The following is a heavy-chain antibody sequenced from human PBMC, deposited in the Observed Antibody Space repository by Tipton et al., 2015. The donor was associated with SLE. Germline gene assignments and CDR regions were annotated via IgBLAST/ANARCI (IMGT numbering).Heavy chain of an antibody. J-gene: IGHJ6*03. Sequence: TLSLTCTVSGGSIFSSYWSWIRQPAGKGLEWIGRIYTSGSTNYNPSLKSRVTISVDTSKNQFSLKLSSVTAADTAVYYCAARTGDVLYYYYMDVWGKGTTVTVSS. D-gene: IGHD7-27*01. V-gene: IGHV4-4*07. CDR1: GGSIFSSY. CDR3: AARTGDVLYYYYMDV. CDR2: IYTSGST.